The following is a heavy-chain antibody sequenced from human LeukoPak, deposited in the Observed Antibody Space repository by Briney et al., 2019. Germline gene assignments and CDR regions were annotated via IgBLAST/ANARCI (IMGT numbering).Heavy chain of an antibody. CDR3: ARDLDGSLGGYFDY. V-gene: IGHV3-64*01. CDR1: GFTFSYYA. J-gene: IGHJ4*02. CDR2: ISSNGGST. Sequence: PGGSLRLSCAASGFTFSYYAMHWVRQAPGKGLEYVSAISSNGGSTYYANSVKGRFTISRDNSKNTLYLQMGSPRAEDMAVYYCARDLDGSLGGYFDYWGQGTLVTVSS. D-gene: IGHD2-15*01.